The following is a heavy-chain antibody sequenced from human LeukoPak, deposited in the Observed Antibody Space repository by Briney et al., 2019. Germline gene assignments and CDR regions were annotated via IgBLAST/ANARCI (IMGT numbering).Heavy chain of an antibody. Sequence: GGSLRLSCAASGFTFSNAWMSWVRQAPGKGLEWVGRIKSKTDGGTTDYAAPVKGRFTISRDDSKNTLYLQMNSLKTEDTAVYYCTTQAYYYGSGSYDYWGQGTLVTVSS. CDR3: TTQAYYYGSGSYDY. D-gene: IGHD3-10*01. CDR1: GFTFSNAW. J-gene: IGHJ4*02. V-gene: IGHV3-15*01. CDR2: IKSKTDGGTT.